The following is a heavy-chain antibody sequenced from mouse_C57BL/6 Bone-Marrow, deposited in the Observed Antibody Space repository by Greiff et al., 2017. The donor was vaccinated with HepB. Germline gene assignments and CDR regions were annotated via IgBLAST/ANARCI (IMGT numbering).Heavy chain of an antibody. CDR2: ISGGGGNT. J-gene: IGHJ3*01. CDR1: GFTFSSYT. CDR3: ARHNYGSSQFAY. V-gene: IGHV5-9*01. D-gene: IGHD1-1*01. Sequence: DVKLVESGGGLVKPGGSLKLSCAASGFTFSSYTMSWVRQTPEKRLEWVATISGGGGNTYYPDSVKGRFTISRDNAKNTRYLQMSSLRSEDTALYYWARHNYGSSQFAYWGQGTLVTVSA.